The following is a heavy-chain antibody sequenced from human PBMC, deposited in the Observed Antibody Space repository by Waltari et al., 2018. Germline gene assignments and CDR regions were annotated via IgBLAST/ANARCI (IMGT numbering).Heavy chain of an antibody. D-gene: IGHD6-19*01. CDR3: RMAVAGPSTDYEF. Sequence: QVQIVQSGAEVKKPGASVKVSCKDSGDSFTDYYLHWVRQAPGQGPEWMGWINPNNGGTTYARNFQGRITMTRDTSISTGYMVLSRLTSDDTAVYFCRMAVAGPSTDYEFWGQGTQVTVSS. CDR1: GDSFTDYY. CDR2: INPNNGGT. V-gene: IGHV1-2*02. J-gene: IGHJ1*01.